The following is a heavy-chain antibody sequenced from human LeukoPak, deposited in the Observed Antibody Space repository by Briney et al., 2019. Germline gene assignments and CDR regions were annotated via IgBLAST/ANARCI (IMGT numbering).Heavy chain of an antibody. CDR1: GYSISSGYY. D-gene: IGHD5-18*01. V-gene: IGHV4-38-2*01. Sequence: PSETLSLTCAVSGYSISSGYYWGWIRQPPGKGLEWIGSIYHSGSTYYNPSLKSQVTISVDTSKNQFSLKLSSVTAADTAVYYCARQLWLRNWFDPWGQGTLVTVSS. CDR2: IYHSGST. J-gene: IGHJ5*02. CDR3: ARQLWLRNWFDP.